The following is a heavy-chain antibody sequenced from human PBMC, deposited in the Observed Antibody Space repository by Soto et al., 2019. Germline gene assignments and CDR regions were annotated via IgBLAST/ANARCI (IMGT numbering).Heavy chain of an antibody. CDR1: GGTFSSYA. J-gene: IGHJ2*01. CDR3: ARAVTTPWYFDL. D-gene: IGHD4-17*01. V-gene: IGHV1-69*12. CDR2: IIPIFGTA. Sequence: QVQLVQSGAEVKKPGSSVKVSCKASGGTFSSYAISWARQARGQGLEGMGVIIPIFGTAKYAQKFQGRVTITADESTSTAYMELSSLRSEDTAVYYCARAVTTPWYFDLWGRGTLVTVSS.